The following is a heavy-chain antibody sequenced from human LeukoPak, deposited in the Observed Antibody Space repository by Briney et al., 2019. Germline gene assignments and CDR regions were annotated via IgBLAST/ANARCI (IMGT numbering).Heavy chain of an antibody. Sequence: GGSLRLSCAVSGFTFSTYEMNWVRQAPGKGLEWVSYISSSGSTVYYADSVKGRFTISRDNAKNSLYLQMNSLRAEDTAVYFCARNRGYGDYTDYWGQGTLVTVSS. CDR3: ARNRGYGDYTDY. D-gene: IGHD4-17*01. V-gene: IGHV3-48*03. CDR1: GFTFSTYE. J-gene: IGHJ4*02. CDR2: ISSSGSTV.